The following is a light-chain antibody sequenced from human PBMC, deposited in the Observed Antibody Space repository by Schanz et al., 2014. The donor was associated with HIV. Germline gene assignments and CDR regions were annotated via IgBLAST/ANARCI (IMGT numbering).Light chain of an antibody. Sequence: EIVLTQSPATLSLSPGEGATLSCRATKSVNNNYLAWYQQKPGQAPRLLIYGASSRATGIPDRFSGSGSGTDFTLTISRLEPEDFAVYYCQQYGSSPLFTFGPGTKVEIK. J-gene: IGKJ3*01. CDR3: QQYGSSPLFT. CDR1: KSVNNNY. V-gene: IGKV3-20*01. CDR2: GAS.